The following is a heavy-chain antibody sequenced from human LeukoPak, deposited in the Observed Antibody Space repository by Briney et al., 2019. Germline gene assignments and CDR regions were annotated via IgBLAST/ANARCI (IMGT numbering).Heavy chain of an antibody. J-gene: IGHJ6*03. CDR1: GGSISSYY. CDR2: IHTSGSI. CDR3: ARVLGDYDYYYYYMDV. V-gene: IGHV4-4*07. D-gene: IGHD4-17*01. Sequence: SETLSLTCTVSGGSISSYYWSWIRQPAGKGLEWIGRIHTSGSINYNPSLKSRVTMSVDTSKNQFSLKLSSVTAADTAVYYCARVLGDYDYYYYYMDVWGKGTTVTVSS.